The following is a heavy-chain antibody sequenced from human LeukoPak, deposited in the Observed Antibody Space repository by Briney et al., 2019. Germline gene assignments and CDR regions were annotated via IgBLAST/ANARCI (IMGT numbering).Heavy chain of an antibody. V-gene: IGHV4-34*01. CDR2: MHPYGFT. J-gene: IGHJ4*02. D-gene: IGHD3-9*01. CDR3: SRGSDESKTGDS. CDR1: GGSFNNYY. Sequence: SETLSLTCAVYGGSFNNYYWSWIRQPPGKGLDWIGEMHPYGFTNVNPSLTSRVSISIDTSKNQFSLTLTSVTAADTAIYYCSRGSDESKTGDSWGQGSLVTVSS.